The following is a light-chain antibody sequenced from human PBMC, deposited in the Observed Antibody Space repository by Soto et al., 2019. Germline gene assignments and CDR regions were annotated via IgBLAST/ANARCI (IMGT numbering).Light chain of an antibody. CDR3: QQYDSSPPMYF. Sequence: ELVLTQSPGTLSLSPGERATLSCRASQSVTRSYLAWYQQKPGQAPRLLIYGASNRATGIPDRFSGSGSGADFPLTISRLELEDFAVYYCQQYDSSPPMYFFCQGTKVAIK. V-gene: IGKV3-20*01. J-gene: IGKJ2*01. CDR2: GAS. CDR1: QSVTRSY.